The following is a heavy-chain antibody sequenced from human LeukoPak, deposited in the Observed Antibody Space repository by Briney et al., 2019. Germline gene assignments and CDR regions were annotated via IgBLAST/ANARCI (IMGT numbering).Heavy chain of an antibody. Sequence: SVKVSCKASGGTFSSYAISWVRQAPGQGLEWMGGIIPIFGTANYAQKFQGRVTITADDSTSTVYMELSSLRSEDTAVYYCAREYYDFWSGYLYLGSFDPWGQGTLVTVSS. J-gene: IGHJ5*02. D-gene: IGHD3-3*01. CDR3: AREYYDFWSGYLYLGSFDP. CDR2: IIPIFGTA. V-gene: IGHV1-69*01. CDR1: GGTFSSYA.